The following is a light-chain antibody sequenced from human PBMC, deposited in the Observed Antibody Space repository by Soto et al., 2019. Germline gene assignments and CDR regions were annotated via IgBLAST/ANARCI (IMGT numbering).Light chain of an antibody. CDR3: QQRSNWPPIT. Sequence: IVLTQSPATLSLSPWERATLSCRASQSLSSNFLAWYQQKPGQPPRLLIYDSSTRATGFPDRFSGSGSGTDFTLTISSLEPEDFAVYYCQQRSNWPPITFGQGTRLEIK. CDR1: QSLSSN. J-gene: IGKJ5*01. CDR2: DSS. V-gene: IGKV3D-20*02.